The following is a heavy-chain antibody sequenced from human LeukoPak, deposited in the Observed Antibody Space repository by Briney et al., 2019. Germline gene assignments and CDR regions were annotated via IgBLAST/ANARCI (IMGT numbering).Heavy chain of an antibody. CDR1: GFTFSSFS. Sequence: GGSLRLSCAASGFTFSSFSMNWVRQAPGKGLEWVSYIRSSGTGTDYTGSVKGRFTISRDNAKNSLYLQMNSLRAEDTAVYYCARETYDFWSGYFSYAFDIWGQGTMVTVSS. D-gene: IGHD3-3*01. V-gene: IGHV3-48*04. CDR2: IRSSGTGT. CDR3: ARETYDFWSGYFSYAFDI. J-gene: IGHJ3*02.